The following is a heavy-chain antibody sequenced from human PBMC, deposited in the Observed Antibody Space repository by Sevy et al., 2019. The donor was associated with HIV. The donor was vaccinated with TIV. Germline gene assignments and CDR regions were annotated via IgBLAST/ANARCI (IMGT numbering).Heavy chain of an antibody. V-gene: IGHV3-30-3*01. D-gene: IGHD1-26*01. CDR1: GFTFSSYA. J-gene: IGHJ3*02. CDR2: ISYDGSNK. CDR3: ARGLGGSHRRAFDI. Sequence: GGSLRLSCAASGFTFSSYAMHWVRQAPGKGLEWGAVISYDGSNKYYADSVKGRFTSSRDNSKNTLYLQMNSLRAEDTAVYYCARGLGGSHRRAFDIWGQGTMVTVSS.